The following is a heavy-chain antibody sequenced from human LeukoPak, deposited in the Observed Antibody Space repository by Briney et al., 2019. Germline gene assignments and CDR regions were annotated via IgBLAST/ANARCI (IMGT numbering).Heavy chain of an antibody. Sequence: SETLSLTCSVSGGSISSGGYSWSWIRQPPGKGLEWIGYIYHSGSTYYNPSLKSRVTISVDRSKNQFSLKLSSVTAADTAVYYCARVSVVAQFFDYWGQGTLVTVSS. CDR3: ARVSVVAQFFDY. CDR1: GGSISSGGYS. J-gene: IGHJ4*02. D-gene: IGHD5-12*01. V-gene: IGHV4-30-2*01. CDR2: IYHSGST.